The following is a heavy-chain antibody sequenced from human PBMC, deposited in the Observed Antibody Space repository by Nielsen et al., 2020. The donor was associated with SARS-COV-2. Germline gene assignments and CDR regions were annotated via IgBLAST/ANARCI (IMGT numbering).Heavy chain of an antibody. CDR3: ARDRDVDYFDS. CDR1: GVAVNDVY. CDR2: IHHQSGGAT. J-gene: IGHJ4*02. V-gene: IGHV3-53*01. Sequence: GQSLKISCAASGVAVNDVYMSWVRQAPGKGLEWVAVIHHQSGGATYYADSVRGRFTISRDSSENTLHLQMHSLSVEDTAIYYCARDRDVDYFDSWGQGTLVTVSS.